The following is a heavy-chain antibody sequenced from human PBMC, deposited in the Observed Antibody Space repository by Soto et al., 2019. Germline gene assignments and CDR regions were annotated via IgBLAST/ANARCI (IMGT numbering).Heavy chain of an antibody. CDR1: GFIFSNFW. D-gene: IGHD6-25*01. CDR2: INQDGSEK. CDR3: AVLSIAAVVDF. Sequence: EEQLVESGGGLVQPGGSLRLSCAASGFIFSNFWIDWVRQAPGKGLEWVAKINQDGSEKYYVDSVEGRFTISRDNAKNSLYLQMNSLRAEDTAVYYCAVLSIAAVVDFWGQGTLITVSS. V-gene: IGHV3-7*01. J-gene: IGHJ4*02.